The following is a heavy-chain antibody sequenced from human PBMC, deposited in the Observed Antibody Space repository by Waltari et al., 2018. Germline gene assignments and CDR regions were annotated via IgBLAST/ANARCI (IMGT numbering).Heavy chain of an antibody. Sequence: EEHLLESGGGLAQPGGSLRLSCAASGFIFISYAMRWVRQAPGKGLEWVSGISDSGVITKYADSVKGRFTVSRDNSKNTVFLHLNSLRAEDTAIYYCARHLYSIDYLELAKWGQGTLVTVSS. V-gene: IGHV3-23*01. CDR2: ISDSGVIT. CDR3: ARHLYSIDYLELAK. CDR1: GFIFISYA. J-gene: IGHJ4*02. D-gene: IGHD3-22*01.